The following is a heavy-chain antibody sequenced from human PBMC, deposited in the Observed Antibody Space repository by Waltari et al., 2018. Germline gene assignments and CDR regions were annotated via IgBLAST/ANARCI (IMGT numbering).Heavy chain of an antibody. CDR2: IRYDGSNK. Sequence: QVQLVESGGGVVQPGGSLRLSCAASGFTFSSYGMHWVRQAPGKGLEWVAFIRYDGSNKYYEDSVKGRFTISRDNSKNTLYLQMDSLRAEDTAVYYCAKAPGFGELYPFDYWGQGTLVTVSS. CDR3: AKAPGFGELYPFDY. J-gene: IGHJ4*02. V-gene: IGHV3-30*02. D-gene: IGHD3-10*01. CDR1: GFTFSSYG.